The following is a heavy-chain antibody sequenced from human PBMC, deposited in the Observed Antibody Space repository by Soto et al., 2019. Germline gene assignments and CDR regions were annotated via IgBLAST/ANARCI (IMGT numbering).Heavy chain of an antibody. J-gene: IGHJ4*02. CDR1: GFTFSSYS. CDR2: ISSSSSTI. D-gene: IGHD3-3*01. Sequence: EVQLVESGGGLVQPGGSLRLSCAASGFTFSSYSMNWVRQAPGKGLEWVSYISSSSSTIYYADSVKGRFTISRDNAKNSLYLQMNSLRAEDTAVYYCARDGRGYDFWSGYYTHDYWGQGTLDTVSS. V-gene: IGHV3-48*01. CDR3: ARDGRGYDFWSGYYTHDY.